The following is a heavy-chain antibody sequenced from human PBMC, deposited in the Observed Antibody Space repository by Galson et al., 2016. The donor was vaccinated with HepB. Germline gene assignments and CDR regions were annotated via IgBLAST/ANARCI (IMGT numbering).Heavy chain of an antibody. CDR3: AGELAVAGAFYGLDV. CDR2: ISYTGST. J-gene: IGHJ6*02. Sequence: RQSPGKGLEWIGYISYTGSTSYNPSLKSRVTMAVDMSKNQFSLKVTSVTVADTAVYYCAGELAVAGAFYGLDVWGQGTTVTVSS. D-gene: IGHD6-19*01. V-gene: IGHV4-59*01.